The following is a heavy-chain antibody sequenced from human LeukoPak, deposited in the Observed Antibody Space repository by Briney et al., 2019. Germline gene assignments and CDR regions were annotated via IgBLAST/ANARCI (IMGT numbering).Heavy chain of an antibody. Sequence: SETLSLTCTVSGGSISSGDYYWSWIRQPPGKGLEWIGYIYYIGNTFYNPSLRSRVTISVDTSKNQFSLKLSSVTAADTAVYYCASAYCGGDCTPYWYFDLWGRGTLVTVSS. J-gene: IGHJ2*01. V-gene: IGHV4-30-4*01. CDR1: GGSISSGDYY. CDR3: ASAYCGGDCTPYWYFDL. D-gene: IGHD2-21*02. CDR2: IYYIGNT.